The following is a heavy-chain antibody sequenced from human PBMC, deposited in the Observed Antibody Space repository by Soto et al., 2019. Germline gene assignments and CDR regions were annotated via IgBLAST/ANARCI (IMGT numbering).Heavy chain of an antibody. CDR2: ISYDGKQT. V-gene: IGHV3-30*03. CDR3: AGDQGGTYQNWFDP. Sequence: GGSLRLSCGAPGVTFKDYGMHWVRQAPGKGLEWVAVISYDGKQTYYADSVKGRFTISRDNAKKSLYLQMKNLRPEDTAVYYCAGDQGGTYQNWFDPWGQGALVTVSS. CDR1: GVTFKDYG. D-gene: IGHD1-26*01. J-gene: IGHJ5*02.